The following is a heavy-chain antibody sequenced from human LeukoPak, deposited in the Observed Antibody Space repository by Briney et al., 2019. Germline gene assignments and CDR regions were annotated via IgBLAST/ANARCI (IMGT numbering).Heavy chain of an antibody. CDR1: GFTFSSYS. Sequence: GGSLRLSCAASGFTFSSYSMNWVSQAPGKGLEWVANIKQDGSEIYYLDSVKGRFTISRDNAKTSLYLQMNSLRAEDTAVYYCARDRTVTAGIDYWGQGTLVTVSS. CDR2: IKQDGSEI. CDR3: ARDRTVTAGIDY. D-gene: IGHD2-21*02. V-gene: IGHV3-7*01. J-gene: IGHJ4*02.